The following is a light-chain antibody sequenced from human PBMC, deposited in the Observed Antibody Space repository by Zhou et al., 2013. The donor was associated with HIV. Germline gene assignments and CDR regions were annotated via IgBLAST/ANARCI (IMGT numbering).Light chain of an antibody. CDR2: KAT. CDR3: QQYNTYPIT. V-gene: IGKV1-5*03. Sequence: DIQMTQSPSTLSASIGDRVTITCRASQSLSSWLAWYQLKPGKAPKLLIYKATNLESGVPSKFSGSGSGTEFTLTINSLQPDDYATYYCQQYNTYPITFGQGTRLEI. J-gene: IGKJ5*01. CDR1: QSLSSW.